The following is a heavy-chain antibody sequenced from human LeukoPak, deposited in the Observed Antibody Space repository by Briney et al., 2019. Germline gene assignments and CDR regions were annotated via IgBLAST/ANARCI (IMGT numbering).Heavy chain of an antibody. V-gene: IGHV1-69*04. D-gene: IGHD4-23*01. CDR2: IIPILGIA. J-gene: IGHJ4*02. CDR1: GYTFTSFG. CDR3: ARAQMVTRAPIDY. Sequence: RASVKVSCKASGYTFTSFGFNWMRQAPGQGLEWMGRIIPILGIANYAQKFQGRVTITADKSTSTAYMELSSLRSEDTAVYYCARAQMVTRAPIDYWGQGTLVTVYS.